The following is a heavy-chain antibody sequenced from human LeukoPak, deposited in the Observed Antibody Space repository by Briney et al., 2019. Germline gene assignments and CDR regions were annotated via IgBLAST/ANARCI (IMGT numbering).Heavy chain of an antibody. CDR2: INPKNGDT. V-gene: IGHV1-2*02. J-gene: IGHJ4*02. Sequence: GASVKASCRTSRYTFTGYYMHWVRQAPGQGLEWMGWINPKNGDTNYAQKFQGRVTMTRDTSIDTAFMELSNLRSDDTAVYYCARAGVVPAAIRSPFDFWGQGTLVTVSS. CDR1: RYTFTGYY. D-gene: IGHD2-2*02. CDR3: ARAGVVPAAIRSPFDF.